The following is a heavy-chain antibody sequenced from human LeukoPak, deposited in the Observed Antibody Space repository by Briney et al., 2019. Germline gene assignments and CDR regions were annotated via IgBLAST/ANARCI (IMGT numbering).Heavy chain of an antibody. D-gene: IGHD6-19*01. Sequence: GGSLRLSCAASGFSVSSSYMSWVRQAPEKGLEWVSVIYSGGNTYYADSVKGRFTISRDYSKNTLYLQVNSLRAEDTAVYYCARDRGSGWYGGYAFDIWGQGTMVTVSS. V-gene: IGHV3-53*01. CDR2: IYSGGNT. CDR1: GFSVSSSY. CDR3: ARDRGSGWYGGYAFDI. J-gene: IGHJ3*02.